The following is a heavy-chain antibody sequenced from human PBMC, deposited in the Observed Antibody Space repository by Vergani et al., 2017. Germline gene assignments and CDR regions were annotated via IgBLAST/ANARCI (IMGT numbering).Heavy chain of an antibody. V-gene: IGHV1-69-2*01. J-gene: IGHJ6*02. CDR2: VDPEDGET. D-gene: IGHD4-17*01. CDR3: ATPQTVTTGGMEV. Sequence: EVQLVLSGAEVKKPGATMKISCKVSGYTSTDHYMHWVKQAPGKGLEWMGLVDPEDGETIYAEKFKGRVTIAADTSTDTAHLELSSLRSEDTAVYYCATPQTVTTGGMEVWGQGTTVIVSS. CDR1: GYTSTDHY.